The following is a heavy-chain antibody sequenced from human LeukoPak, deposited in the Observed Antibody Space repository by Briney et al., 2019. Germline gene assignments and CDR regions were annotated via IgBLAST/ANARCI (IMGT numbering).Heavy chain of an antibody. D-gene: IGHD3-9*01. V-gene: IGHV4-34*01. J-gene: IGHJ4*02. CDR2: INHSGST. CDR3: ARAYDILTGYYYSRSPSFDY. Sequence: SETLSLTCAVYGGSFSGYYWSWIRQPPGKGLEWIGEINHSGSTNYNPSLKSRVTISVDTSKNQFSLKLSSVTAADTSVYYWARAYDILTGYYYSRSPSFDYWGQGTLVTVSS. CDR1: GGSFSGYY.